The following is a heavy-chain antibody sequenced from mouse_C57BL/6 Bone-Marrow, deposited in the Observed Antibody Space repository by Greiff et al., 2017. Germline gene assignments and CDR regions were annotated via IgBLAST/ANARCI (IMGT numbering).Heavy chain of an antibody. Sequence: EVQLVESGGDLVKPGGSLKLSCAASGFTFSSYGMSWVRQTPDKRLEWVATISSGGSYNYYPDSVKGRFTISRDNAKNTLYLQMSSLKSEDTAMYYSARHEVRRKFAYWGQGTIVTVSA. CDR2: ISSGGSYN. J-gene: IGHJ3*01. CDR1: GFTFSSYG. CDR3: ARHEVRRKFAY. V-gene: IGHV5-6*01.